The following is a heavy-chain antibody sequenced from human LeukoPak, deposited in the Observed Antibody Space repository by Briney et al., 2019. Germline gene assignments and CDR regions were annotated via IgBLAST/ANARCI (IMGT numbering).Heavy chain of an antibody. V-gene: IGHV3-33*01. D-gene: IGHD6-19*01. Sequence: GGSLRLSCAASGFTFSSYGMHWVRQAPGKGLEGVAVIWYDGSNKYYADSVKGRFTISRDNSKNTLYLQMNSQRAEDTAVYYCARDGSSGWYWVDYWGQGTLVTVSS. CDR2: IWYDGSNK. CDR3: ARDGSSGWYWVDY. CDR1: GFTFSSYG. J-gene: IGHJ4*02.